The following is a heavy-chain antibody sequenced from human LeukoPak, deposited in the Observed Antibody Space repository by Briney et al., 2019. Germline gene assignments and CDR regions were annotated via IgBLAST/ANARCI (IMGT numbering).Heavy chain of an antibody. Sequence: GGSLRLSCAASGFTFSSYSVNWVRQAPGKGLEWVSSISSGSSYIYYADSVKGRFTISRDNAKNSLYLQMNSLRAEDTAVYYCARDIGELSHYYYYGMDVWGQGTTVTVSS. CDR3: ARDIGELSHYYYYGMDV. V-gene: IGHV3-21*01. J-gene: IGHJ6*02. CDR1: GFTFSSYS. CDR2: ISSGSSYI. D-gene: IGHD3-10*01.